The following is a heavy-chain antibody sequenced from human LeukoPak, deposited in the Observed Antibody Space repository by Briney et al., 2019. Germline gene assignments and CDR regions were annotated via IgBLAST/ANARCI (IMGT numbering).Heavy chain of an antibody. CDR2: IRRTANGYAT. CDR1: GLTFCGSA. D-gene: IGHD5-12*01. CDR3: AKAQLTSYGYSGYDMGDAFDI. Sequence: GGSERLSRAASGLTFCGSAPHWVRQASVQWLEAVCRIRRTANGYATAYAASVKGRFTISRDDSKNTLYLQMNSMRAEDTAVYYCAKAQLTSYGYSGYDMGDAFDIWGQGTMVTVSS. J-gene: IGHJ3*02. V-gene: IGHV3-73*01.